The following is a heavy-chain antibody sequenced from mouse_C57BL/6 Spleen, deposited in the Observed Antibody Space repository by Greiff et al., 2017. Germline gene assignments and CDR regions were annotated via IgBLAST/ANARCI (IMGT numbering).Heavy chain of an antibody. CDR2: ISDGGSYT. J-gene: IGHJ4*01. V-gene: IGHV5-4*01. CDR1: GFTFSSYA. D-gene: IGHD2-12*01. Sequence: EVQRVESGGGLVKPGGSLKLSCAASGFTFSSYAMSWVRQTPEKRLEWVATISDGGSYTYYPDNVKGRVTISRDNAKNNLYLHMSHLKSEDTAMYYCARLRQGPYYAKDYWGQGTSVTVSS. CDR3: ARLRQGPYYAKDY.